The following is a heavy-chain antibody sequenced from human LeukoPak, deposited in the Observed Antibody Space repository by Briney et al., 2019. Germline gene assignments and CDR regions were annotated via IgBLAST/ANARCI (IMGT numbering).Heavy chain of an antibody. CDR3: ARLDSSGYHM. D-gene: IGHD3-22*01. V-gene: IGHV3-48*02. CDR2: ISSSSSI. J-gene: IGHJ3*02. Sequence: PGGSLRLSCAASGFTLSAYSMNWVRQAPGKGLEWVSYISSSSSIYYADSVKGRFTISRDNAKKSLYLQMNSLRDEDTAVYYCARLDSSGYHMWGQGTMVTVSS. CDR1: GFTLSAYS.